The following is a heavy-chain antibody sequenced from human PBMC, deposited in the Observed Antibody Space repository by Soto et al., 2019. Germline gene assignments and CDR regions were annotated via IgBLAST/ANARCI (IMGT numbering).Heavy chain of an antibody. J-gene: IGHJ4*02. Sequence: VQLVESGGGLVKPGGSLRLSCAASGFTFNDYYMTWIRQAPGKGLEWISYISISGSNIHYADSVKGRFTISRDNAKRSLYLQMDSLRAEDTAVYFCARGWRYDFWGGYFEFWGQGALVTVSS. CDR3: ARGWRYDFWGGYFEF. D-gene: IGHD3-3*01. V-gene: IGHV3-11*01. CDR2: ISISGSNI. CDR1: GFTFNDYY.